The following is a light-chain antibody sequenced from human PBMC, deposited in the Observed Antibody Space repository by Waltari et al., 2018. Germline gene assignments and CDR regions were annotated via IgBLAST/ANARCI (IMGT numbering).Light chain of an antibody. V-gene: IGKV1-5*03. CDR2: RSS. CDR1: PNIMTN. J-gene: IGKJ1*01. CDR3: QQFNTYFET. Sequence: TCRASPNIMTNVAWYQQKPGEAPKLLIFRSSSLVDGVPSRFIGSGSGTEFSLTISSLQPDYFATYYCQQFNTYFETFGQGTKVEVK.